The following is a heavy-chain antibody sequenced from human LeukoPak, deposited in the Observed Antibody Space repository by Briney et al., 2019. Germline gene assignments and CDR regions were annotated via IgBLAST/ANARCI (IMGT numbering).Heavy chain of an antibody. J-gene: IGHJ4*02. D-gene: IGHD6-19*01. CDR1: EFIFSDYA. CDR3: AKFEGATIPGWFNDY. Sequence: GGSLRLSCAASEFIFSDYAMGWVRQAPGKGLEWVSTIDKTTYPTFYADSVKGRFTISRDNSKNTLYLQMNSLRTEDTAVYFCAKFEGATIPGWFNDYWGQGILVTVSS. CDR2: IDKTTYPT. V-gene: IGHV3-23*05.